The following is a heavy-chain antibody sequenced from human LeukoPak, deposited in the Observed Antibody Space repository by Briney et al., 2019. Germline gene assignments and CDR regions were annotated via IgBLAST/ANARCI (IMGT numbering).Heavy chain of an antibody. V-gene: IGHV3-23*01. Sequence: PGGSLRLSCAASGFTFRTYAMSWVRQAPGKGLEWVSGISGSDGSTYSADSVKGRFTISRDNSKNTVYLQMNSLRAEDTAVYYCAKARRSACSSTSCYPFDYWGQGTLVTVSS. D-gene: IGHD2-2*01. CDR2: ISGSDGST. CDR1: GFTFRTYA. J-gene: IGHJ4*02. CDR3: AKARRSACSSTSCYPFDY.